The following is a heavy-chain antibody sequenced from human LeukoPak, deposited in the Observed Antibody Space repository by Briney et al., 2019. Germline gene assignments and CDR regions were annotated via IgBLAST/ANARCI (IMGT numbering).Heavy chain of an antibody. Sequence: GGSLRLSCAAFGFTFSSYGMHWVRQAPGRGLEWMAFIQYDGSNKFYADSVKGRFTISRDNSKNTLYLQMNSLRADDTAVYYCAREYSSSQNLDYWGQGTLVTVSS. CDR2: IQYDGSNK. CDR1: GFTFSSYG. CDR3: AREYSSSQNLDY. V-gene: IGHV3-30*02. D-gene: IGHD6-13*01. J-gene: IGHJ4*02.